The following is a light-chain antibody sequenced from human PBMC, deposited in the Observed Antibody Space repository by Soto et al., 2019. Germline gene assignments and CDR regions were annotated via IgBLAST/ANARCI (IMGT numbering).Light chain of an antibody. CDR1: QSINIY. V-gene: IGKV3-11*01. CDR2: DAS. J-gene: IGKJ4*01. CDR3: QQRYSWPLT. Sequence: ELVLTHSPATLSLSPGGRATLSCRVSQSINIYLAWYQQKLGQAPRLLIYDASIRATGIPARFSGSGSGTDFTLTISSLEPEDFGVYYRQQRYSWPLTFGGGTKVDIK.